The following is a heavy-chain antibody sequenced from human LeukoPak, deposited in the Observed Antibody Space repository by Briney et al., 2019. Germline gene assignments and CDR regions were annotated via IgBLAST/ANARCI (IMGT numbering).Heavy chain of an antibody. CDR2: LSGSGGDT. CDR3: AKDPYGTRYFDY. Sequence: GGSLRLSCAASGFTFSRNAMSWVRQAPGKGLEWVSSLSGSGGDTYYADSVKGRFTIFRDNAKNTVYLQMNSLRAEDTVVYYCAKDPYGTRYFDYWGQGTLVTVSS. D-gene: IGHD2-2*01. V-gene: IGHV3-23*01. J-gene: IGHJ4*02. CDR1: GFTFSRNA.